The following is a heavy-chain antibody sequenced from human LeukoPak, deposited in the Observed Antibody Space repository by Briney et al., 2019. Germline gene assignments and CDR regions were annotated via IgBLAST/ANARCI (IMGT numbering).Heavy chain of an antibody. Sequence: GGSLRLSCAASGFTFSSYGMHWVRQAPGKGLEWVAVISYDGSNKYHADSVKGRFTISRDNSKNTLYLQMNSLRAEDTAVYYCAKDVPSRDYYDSSGRDYWGQGTLVTVSS. V-gene: IGHV3-30*18. J-gene: IGHJ4*02. CDR3: AKDVPSRDYYDSSGRDY. CDR2: ISYDGSNK. CDR1: GFTFSSYG. D-gene: IGHD3-22*01.